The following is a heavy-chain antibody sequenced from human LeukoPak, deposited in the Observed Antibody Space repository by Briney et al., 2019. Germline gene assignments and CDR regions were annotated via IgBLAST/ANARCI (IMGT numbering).Heavy chain of an antibody. Sequence: SETLSLTCAVSGGSISSNSYYWGWIRQPPGKGLEWIGSIYYSGSTKYNPSLKSRVTISVDTSKNQFSLKLSSVTAADTAVYYCARDHLGYCSGGSCWPDAFDIWGQGTMVTVSS. CDR1: GGSISSNSYY. D-gene: IGHD2-15*01. CDR3: ARDHLGYCSGGSCWPDAFDI. V-gene: IGHV4-39*07. J-gene: IGHJ3*02. CDR2: IYYSGST.